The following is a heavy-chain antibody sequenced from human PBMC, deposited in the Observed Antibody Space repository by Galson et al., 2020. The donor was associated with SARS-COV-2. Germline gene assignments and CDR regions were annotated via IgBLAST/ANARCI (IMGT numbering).Heavy chain of an antibody. CDR3: ARAGGWSRWLQFDAFDI. Sequence: GESLKISCAASGFTFSSYSMNWVRQAPGKGLEWVSSISSSSSYIYYADSVKGRFTISRDNAKNSLYLQMNSLRAEDTAVYYCARAGGWSRWLQFDAFDIWGQGTMVTVSS. V-gene: IGHV3-21*01. CDR1: GFTFSSYS. J-gene: IGHJ3*02. CDR2: ISSSSSYI. D-gene: IGHD5-12*01.